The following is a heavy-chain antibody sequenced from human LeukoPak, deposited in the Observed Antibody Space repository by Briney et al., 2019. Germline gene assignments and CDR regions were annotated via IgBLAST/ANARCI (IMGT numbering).Heavy chain of an antibody. CDR2: ITGSGGTT. D-gene: IGHD3-10*01. Sequence: PGGSLRLSCAASGFTFTNYVMSWVRQPPGKGLEWVSTITGSGGTTYYADSVKGRFTISRDNSKNTLYLQMNSLRAEDTAVYYCAKADSGSGSYAARLYYFDYWGQGTLVTVSS. V-gene: IGHV3-23*01. J-gene: IGHJ4*02. CDR3: AKADSGSGSYAARLYYFDY. CDR1: GFTFTNYV.